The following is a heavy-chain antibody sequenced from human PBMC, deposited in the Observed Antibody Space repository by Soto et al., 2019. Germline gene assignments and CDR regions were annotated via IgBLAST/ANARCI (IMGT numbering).Heavy chain of an antibody. V-gene: IGHV1-3*01. CDR1: GYTFTSYA. J-gene: IGHJ6*02. CDR2: INAGNGNT. Sequence: ASVKVSCKASGYTFTSYAMHWVRQAPGQRLEWMGWINAGNGNTKYSQKFQGRVTVTRDTSASTAYMELSSPRSEDTAVYYCAREGTILVDYYYYGMDVWGQGTTVTVSS. D-gene: IGHD3-3*01. CDR3: AREGTILVDYYYYGMDV.